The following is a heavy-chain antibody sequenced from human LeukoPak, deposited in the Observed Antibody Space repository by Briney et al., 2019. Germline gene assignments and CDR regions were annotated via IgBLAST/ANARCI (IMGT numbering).Heavy chain of an antibody. CDR3: ARDTVSTSYYYYGMDV. Sequence: GGSLRLSCAASGFTFNNAWMSWVRQAPGKGLEWVGRIKSKTDGGTTDYAAPVKGRFTVSRDDSKNTLYLQMNSLRAEDTAVYYCARDTVSTSYYYYGMDVWGQGTTVTVSS. CDR2: IKSKTDGGTT. J-gene: IGHJ6*02. CDR1: GFTFNNAW. D-gene: IGHD5/OR15-5a*01. V-gene: IGHV3-15*01.